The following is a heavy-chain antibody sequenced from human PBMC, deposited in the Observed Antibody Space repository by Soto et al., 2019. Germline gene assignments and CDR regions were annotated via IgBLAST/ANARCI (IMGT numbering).Heavy chain of an antibody. CDR1: GFSLSSYS. CDR3: ARIGVAAALGTFGMDV. Sequence: GSLRLSCAASGFSLSSYSMNWVRQAPGKGLEWVSAISSSSIYIYYGDSVKGRFTISRDNAKNSLYLQLNSLRAEDTAVYYCARIGVAAALGTFGMDVWGQGTTVTAP. V-gene: IGHV3-21*01. D-gene: IGHD2-2*01. CDR2: ISSSSIYI. J-gene: IGHJ6*02.